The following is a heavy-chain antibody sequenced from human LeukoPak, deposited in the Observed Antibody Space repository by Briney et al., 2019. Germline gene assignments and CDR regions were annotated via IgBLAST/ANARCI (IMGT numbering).Heavy chain of an antibody. Sequence: GASVKVSCKASGGTFSSYAISWVRQAPGQGLEWMGRIIPILGIANYAQKFQGRVTITADKSTSTAYMELSSLRSEDTAVYYCARRGSSDAFDIWGQGTMVTVSS. D-gene: IGHD1-26*01. V-gene: IGHV1-69*04. CDR1: GGTFSSYA. J-gene: IGHJ3*02. CDR2: IIPILGIA. CDR3: ARRGSSDAFDI.